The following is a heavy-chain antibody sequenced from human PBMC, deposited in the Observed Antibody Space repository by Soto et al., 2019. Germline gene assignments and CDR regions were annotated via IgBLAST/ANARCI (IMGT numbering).Heavy chain of an antibody. D-gene: IGHD2-2*02. CDR1: GGTFSNFA. CDR2: IVPVFGTP. J-gene: IGHJ4*02. CDR3: ARWAGYCSSNYCYTAFDY. Sequence: QVQLVQSGAEVKKPGSSVTVSCKASGGTFSNFAISWVRQAPGQGLEWMGGIVPVFGTPNYAQKFHGRVTITADESTSTAYMELSSLRSEDTAVYYCARWAGYCSSNYCYTAFDYWGQGTLVTVSS. V-gene: IGHV1-69*01.